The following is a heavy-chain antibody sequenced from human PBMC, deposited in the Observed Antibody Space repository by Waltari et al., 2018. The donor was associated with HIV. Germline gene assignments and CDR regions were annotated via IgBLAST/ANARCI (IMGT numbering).Heavy chain of an antibody. CDR2: ISGSGRTL. V-gene: IGHV3-48*03. Sequence: EVQLVDPGGGLVQPGGSLRLSCAAAAFPFGDYELNWVRQAPGKALEWISYISGSGRTLYYADSVKGRFTISRDNAKNSLYLEMNSLRAEDTAVYYCARDLFIVGRNSGAFDYWGQGTLVTVSS. D-gene: IGHD1-26*01. CDR3: ARDLFIVGRNSGAFDY. J-gene: IGHJ4*02. CDR1: AFPFGDYE.